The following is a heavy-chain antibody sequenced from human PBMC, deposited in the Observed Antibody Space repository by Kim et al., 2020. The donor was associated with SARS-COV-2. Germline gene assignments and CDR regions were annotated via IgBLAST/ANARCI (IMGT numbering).Heavy chain of an antibody. CDR3: ARVAGLDTSDFDY. Sequence: GGSLRLSCAASGFPFSDHYMDWVRQAPGKGLEWVGRSRSKANSYPTDYAASVKGRFTISRDDSKNSLYLLMNSLKTEDTAVYYCARVAGLDTSDFDYWGQGTLVTVSS. CDR2: SRSKANSYPT. D-gene: IGHD5-18*01. CDR1: GFPFSDHY. J-gene: IGHJ4*02. V-gene: IGHV3-72*01.